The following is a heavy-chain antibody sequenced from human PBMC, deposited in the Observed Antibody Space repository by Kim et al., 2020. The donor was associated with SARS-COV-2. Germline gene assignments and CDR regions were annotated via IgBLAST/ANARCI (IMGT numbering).Heavy chain of an antibody. Sequence: GGSLRLSCAASGFRFSGYGMHWVRQAPGKGLEWVALISNGGSPEYYGDSVKGRFTISRDNSKNMVYLQMNSLRAEDTALYYCAKDRSSSWAFDFWGQGTLVTVNS. CDR3: AKDRSSSWAFDF. V-gene: IGHV3-30*18. J-gene: IGHJ4*02. CDR2: ISNGGSPE. CDR1: GFRFSGYG. D-gene: IGHD6-13*01.